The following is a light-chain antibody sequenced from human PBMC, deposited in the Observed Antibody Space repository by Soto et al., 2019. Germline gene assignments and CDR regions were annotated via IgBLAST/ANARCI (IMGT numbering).Light chain of an antibody. CDR3: YSYAGRNIWV. J-gene: IGLJ3*02. CDR1: GSDIGAYNF. Sequence: QSVLAQPPSASGSPGQSDTISCTGSGSDIGAYNFVSWYQQHPGKAPKLMIFGVTERPSGVPDRFSGSKSGNTASLTVSGLQADDEAVYYCYSYAGRNIWVFGGGTKLTVL. CDR2: GVT. V-gene: IGLV2-8*01.